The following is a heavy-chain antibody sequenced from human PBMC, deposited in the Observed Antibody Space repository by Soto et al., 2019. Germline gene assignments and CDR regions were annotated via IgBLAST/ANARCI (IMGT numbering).Heavy chain of an antibody. Sequence: ASVKVSCKASGYTFTSYGISWVRQAPGQGLEWMGWISAYNGNTNYAQKLQGRVTMTTDTSTSTAYMELRSLRSDDTAVYYCARVLMRYYGSGSSYCFDYWGQGTLVPISS. V-gene: IGHV1-18*04. CDR1: GYTFTSYG. CDR3: ARVLMRYYGSGSSYCFDY. D-gene: IGHD3-10*01. CDR2: ISAYNGNT. J-gene: IGHJ4*02.